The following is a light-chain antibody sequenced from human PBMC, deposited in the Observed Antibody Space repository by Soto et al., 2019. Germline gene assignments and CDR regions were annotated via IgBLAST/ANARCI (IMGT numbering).Light chain of an antibody. CDR2: GAY. Sequence: EIVMTQSPATLSVSPGERATLSCRASQSISTNLAWYLQKSGQAPRLLMYGAYTRATGIPARFSGSGSGTEFTLTIGSLQSEDFAVYYCQQYNTWPRTFGQGTRVEIQ. CDR3: QQYNTWPRT. V-gene: IGKV3-15*01. J-gene: IGKJ1*01. CDR1: QSISTN.